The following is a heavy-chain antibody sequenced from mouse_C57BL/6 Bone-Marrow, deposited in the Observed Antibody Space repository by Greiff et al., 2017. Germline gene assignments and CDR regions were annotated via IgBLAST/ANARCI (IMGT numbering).Heavy chain of an antibody. Sequence: EVQLQQSGPELVKPGASVKISCKASGYTFTDYYMNWVKQSHGKSLEWIGDINPNNGGTSYNQKFKGKATLTVDKSSSTAYMELRSLTSEDSAVYYCARDYDYDVGYWGQGTLVTVSA. CDR3: ARDYDYDVGY. J-gene: IGHJ3*01. V-gene: IGHV1-26*01. D-gene: IGHD2-4*01. CDR1: GYTFTDYY. CDR2: INPNNGGT.